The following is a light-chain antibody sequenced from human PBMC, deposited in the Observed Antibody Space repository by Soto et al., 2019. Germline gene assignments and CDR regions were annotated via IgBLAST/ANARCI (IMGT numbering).Light chain of an antibody. V-gene: IGKV1-39*01. CDR1: QSIKNY. CDR3: QQGYSTLRT. CDR2: AAS. J-gene: IGKJ1*01. Sequence: DIQMTQSPSSLSASVGDRVTITCRASQSIKNYLNWYQQKPGKPPKLLIFAASSLQSGVPSRFSGSGSGTDFTLTVSSLQPEDFATYYCQQGYSTLRTFGHGTRVEIK.